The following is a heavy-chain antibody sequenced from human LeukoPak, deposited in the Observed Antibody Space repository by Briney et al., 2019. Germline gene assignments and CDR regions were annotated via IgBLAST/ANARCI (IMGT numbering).Heavy chain of an antibody. CDR3: STLTSRYLPDS. Sequence: GGSLRLSCAASEFTFSNYVMNWVRQAPGKGLEWVGRIKSKADGETTDYAAPVKGRFTFSRDDSKNMLYLQMNGLKSEDTAVYYCSTLTSRYLPDSWGQGTLVTVSS. J-gene: IGHJ4*02. CDR1: EFTFSNYV. CDR2: IKSKADGETT. V-gene: IGHV3-15*07. D-gene: IGHD3-9*01.